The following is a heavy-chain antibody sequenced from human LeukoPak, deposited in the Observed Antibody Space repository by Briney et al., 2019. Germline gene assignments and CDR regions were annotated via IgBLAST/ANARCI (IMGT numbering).Heavy chain of an antibody. CDR2: IYYSGST. Sequence: SETLSLTCTVSGGSISSYYWSWIRQPPGKGLEWIGYIYYSGSTNYNPSLKSRATISVDTSKNQFSLKLSSVTAADTAVYYCASSWGIAVAGYFQHWGQGTLVTVSS. J-gene: IGHJ1*01. CDR1: GGSISSYY. D-gene: IGHD6-19*01. V-gene: IGHV4-59*01. CDR3: ASSWGIAVAGYFQH.